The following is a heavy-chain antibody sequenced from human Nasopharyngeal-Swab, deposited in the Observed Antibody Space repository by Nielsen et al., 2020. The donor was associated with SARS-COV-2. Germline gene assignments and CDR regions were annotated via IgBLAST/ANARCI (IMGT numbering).Heavy chain of an antibody. CDR2: ISAYNGNT. CDR1: GYTFTSYG. J-gene: IGHJ4*02. D-gene: IGHD3-3*01. V-gene: IGHV1-18*01. Sequence: ASVKVSCKASGYTFTSYGISWVRQAPGQGLEWMGGISAYNGNTKYAQKLQGRVTMTTDTPTSTAYMELRSLRSADTAVYYCARDDSSNYDFWSGYYTSFDYWGQGTLVTVSS. CDR3: ARDDSSNYDFWSGYYTSFDY.